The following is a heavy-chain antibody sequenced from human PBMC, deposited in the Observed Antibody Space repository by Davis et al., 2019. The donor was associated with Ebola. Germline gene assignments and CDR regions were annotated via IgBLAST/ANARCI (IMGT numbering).Heavy chain of an antibody. J-gene: IGHJ4*02. D-gene: IGHD3-16*02. Sequence: GGSLRLSCAASGFTFSSSAMSWGRQAPGKGPEWVAIIKQDGSEKYYVDSVKGRFTISRDNSKNTLYLQMNSLRAEDTAVYYCAKDYLDYWGQGTLVTVSS. CDR2: IKQDGSEK. V-gene: IGHV3-7*01. CDR3: AKDYLDY. CDR1: GFTFSSSA.